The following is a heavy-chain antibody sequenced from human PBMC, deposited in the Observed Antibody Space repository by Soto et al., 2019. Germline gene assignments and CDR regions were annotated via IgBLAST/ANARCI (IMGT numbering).Heavy chain of an antibody. CDR3: AKDLGSYLSPAFDY. CDR2: ISSSSDII. CDR1: GFSFSRFE. J-gene: IGHJ4*02. D-gene: IGHD1-26*01. V-gene: IGHV3-48*03. Sequence: EVQLVESGGGLLQPGGSLRLSCAASGFSFSRFEMNWVRQAPGKGLEWVSYISSSSDIIYYADSVKGRFTISRDNAKNSLYLQMNSLRAEDTALYYCAKDLGSYLSPAFDYWGLGTLVTVSS.